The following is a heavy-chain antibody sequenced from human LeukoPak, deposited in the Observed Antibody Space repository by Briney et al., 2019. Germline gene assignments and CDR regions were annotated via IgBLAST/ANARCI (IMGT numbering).Heavy chain of an antibody. V-gene: IGHV3-66*02. Sequence: GGSLRLSCVASGFTISNNYMSWVGQAPGKGLEGVSTIYSAGDTYYADSMKARFSISRDKSKNTLYLQINSLQPEDTAVYFCARARGAYGNFDYWGQGTLVTVSS. J-gene: IGHJ4*02. CDR2: IYSAGDT. CDR3: ARARGAYGNFDY. CDR1: GFTISNNY. D-gene: IGHD4-17*01.